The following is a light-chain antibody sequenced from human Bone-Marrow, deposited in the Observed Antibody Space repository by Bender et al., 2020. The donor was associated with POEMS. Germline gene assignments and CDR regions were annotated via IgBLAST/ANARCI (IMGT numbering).Light chain of an antibody. CDR2: SNN. V-gene: IGLV1-44*01. J-gene: IGLJ3*02. CDR3: SSWDDSLNGWV. CDR1: SSNFGNNA. Sequence: TISCSATSSNFGNNAANWYQHVPGTAPKLLIYSNNQRPSGVPDRFSASTSGTSASLAISGLHSDDEADYYCSSWDDSLNGWVFGGGTKLTVL.